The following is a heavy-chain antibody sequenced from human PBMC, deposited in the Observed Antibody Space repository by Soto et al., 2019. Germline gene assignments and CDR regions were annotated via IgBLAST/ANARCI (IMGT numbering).Heavy chain of an antibody. CDR1: GFSFKNYA. CDR2: ISHNDETKI. D-gene: IGHD3-3*01. V-gene: IGHV3-30-3*01. CDR3: ARGVRAETYYTAFDY. J-gene: IGHJ4*01. Sequence: QVQLVESGGGVVQPGSSLRLSCAASGFSFKNYAFHWVRQAPGKGLEWVALISHNDETKIFYAASVQGRFTISRDNFKNTVSLQMNSLRDEDTTVYHCARGVRAETYYTAFDYWGQGTQVTVSS.